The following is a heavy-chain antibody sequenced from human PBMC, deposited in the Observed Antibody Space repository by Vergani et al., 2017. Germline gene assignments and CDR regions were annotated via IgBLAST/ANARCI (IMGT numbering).Heavy chain of an antibody. J-gene: IGHJ4*02. CDR2: IRGSGGST. Sequence: EVQLLESGGGLVQPGGSLRLSCAASGFTFSSYAMSWVRQAPGKGLEWVSAIRGSGGSTYYADSVKGRFTISRDNSKNTLYLQMNSLRAEDTAVYYCAVPQKGYDDSSGYPFDYWGQGTLVTVSS. D-gene: IGHD3-22*01. CDR1: GFTFSSYA. V-gene: IGHV3-23*01. CDR3: AVPQKGYDDSSGYPFDY.